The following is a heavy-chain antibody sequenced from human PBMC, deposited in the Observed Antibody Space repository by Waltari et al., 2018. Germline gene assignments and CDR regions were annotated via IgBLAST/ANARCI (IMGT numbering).Heavy chain of an antibody. D-gene: IGHD3-3*01. V-gene: IGHV4-39*01. Sequence: QLQLQESGPGLVKPSETLSLTCTVSGGSISTNNYYWGWFRQPPGKGLEWIANIYYPGSPSSNPSLKSRVTVSVATSKSQFSLKLSSVTAADTAVYYCARLPRYDFWTWGQGTLVTVSS. CDR3: ARLPRYDFWT. CDR1: GGSISTNNYY. J-gene: IGHJ5*02. CDR2: IYYPGSP.